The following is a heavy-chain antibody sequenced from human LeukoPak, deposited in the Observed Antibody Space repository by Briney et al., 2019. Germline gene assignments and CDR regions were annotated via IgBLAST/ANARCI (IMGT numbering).Heavy chain of an antibody. D-gene: IGHD3-16*02. J-gene: IGHJ3*01. CDR1: GFTVRSNY. Sequence: QPGGSLRLSCAASGFTVRSNYMTWVRQAPGEGLEWVSLISYSGANSYYTDSVRGRFTISRDNSKDTLFLQMNSLRAEDTAIYYCARDMQLSTWGLGTMVTVSS. CDR2: ISYSGANS. CDR3: ARDMQLST. V-gene: IGHV3-53*01.